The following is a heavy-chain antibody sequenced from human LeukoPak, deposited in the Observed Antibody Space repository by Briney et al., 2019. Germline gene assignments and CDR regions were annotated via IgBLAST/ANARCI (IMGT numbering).Heavy chain of an antibody. Sequence: SETLSLTCTVSGGSISSSNYYWGWIRQPPGEGLEWIGYIYYSGSTYYNPSLKSRVTMSVDTSKNQFSLKLSSVTAADTAVYYCASSPRLTTSWFLFDSWGNGTLVTVSS. CDR3: ASSPRLTTSWFLFDS. V-gene: IGHV4-39*01. D-gene: IGHD2-2*01. CDR1: GGSISSSNYY. CDR2: IYYSGST. J-gene: IGHJ5*01.